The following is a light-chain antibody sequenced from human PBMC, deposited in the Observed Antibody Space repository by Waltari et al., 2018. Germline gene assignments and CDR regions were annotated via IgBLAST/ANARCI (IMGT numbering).Light chain of an antibody. CDR1: TSNIGAGHD. CDR3: QSFDNMLSGGVV. V-gene: IGLV1-40*01. J-gene: IGLJ2*01. Sequence: QSVLTQPPSVSGTPGQRVTISCSGSTSNIGAGHDVHWYQHLPGTAPQLLIFGSTTLPSGVPDLFAGSKSGTSASLAITGLQADDEADYFCQSFDNMLSGGVVFGGGTKLAVL. CDR2: GST.